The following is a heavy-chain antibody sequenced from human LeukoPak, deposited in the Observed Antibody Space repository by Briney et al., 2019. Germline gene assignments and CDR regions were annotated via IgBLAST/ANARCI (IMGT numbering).Heavy chain of an antibody. Sequence: GGSLRLSCAASGFTFDDYAMHWVRQTPGKGLEWVSGISGSGGSTYYADSVKGRFTISRDNSKNTLYLQMNSLRAEDTAVYYCAKDPDGEMATITANYFDYWGQGTLVTVSS. CDR2: ISGSGGST. V-gene: IGHV3-23*01. CDR3: AKDPDGEMATITANYFDY. D-gene: IGHD5-24*01. J-gene: IGHJ4*02. CDR1: GFTFDDYA.